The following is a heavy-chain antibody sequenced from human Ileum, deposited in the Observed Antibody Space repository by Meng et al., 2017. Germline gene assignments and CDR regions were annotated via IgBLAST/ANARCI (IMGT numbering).Heavy chain of an antibody. J-gene: IGHJ4*02. V-gene: IGHV3-72*01. CDR1: GFTFSDYF. Sequence: GGSLRLSCAVSGFTFSDYFMDWVRQAPGKGLEWVARSTNKAASYNTEYGTSVKGRFSVWRDESTDSLYLQMNSLKTEDTAVYYCTGGRSGSAPSDYWGKGTPVTVSS. D-gene: IGHD1-26*01. CDR2: STNKAASYNT. CDR3: TGGRSGSAPSDY.